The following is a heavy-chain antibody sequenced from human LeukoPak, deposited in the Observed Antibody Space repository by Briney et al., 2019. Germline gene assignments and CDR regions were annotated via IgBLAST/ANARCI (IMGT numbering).Heavy chain of an antibody. CDR1: GFTFSSYA. CDR2: ISSSGSTI. V-gene: IGHV3-48*03. J-gene: IGHJ4*02. D-gene: IGHD3-22*01. CDR3: ARELQYYYDSSGYHNY. Sequence: GGSLRLSCAASGFTFSSYAMSWVRRAPGKGLEWVSYISSSGSTIYYADSVKGRFTISRDNAKNSLYLQMNSLRAEDTAVYYCARELQYYYDSSGYHNYWGQGTLVTVSS.